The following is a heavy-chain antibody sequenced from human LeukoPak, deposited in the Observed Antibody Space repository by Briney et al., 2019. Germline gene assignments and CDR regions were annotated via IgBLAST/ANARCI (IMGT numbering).Heavy chain of an antibody. CDR1: GDPFIRYG. V-gene: IGHV1-18*01. Sequence: ASVKVSCKASGDPFIRYGITWVRQAPGQGLEWMGWISTGNSNTNYGQKLQGRVTMTTDTSTGTAYMELRSLRSDDTAMYYCATANNWNYALGYWGQGTLVTVSS. D-gene: IGHD1-7*01. CDR3: ATANNWNYALGY. CDR2: ISTGNSNT. J-gene: IGHJ4*02.